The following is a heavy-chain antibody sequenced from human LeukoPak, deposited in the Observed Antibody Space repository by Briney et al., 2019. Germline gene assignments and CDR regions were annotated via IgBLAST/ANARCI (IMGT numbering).Heavy chain of an antibody. CDR1: GFTFSGSA. V-gene: IGHV3-73*01. D-gene: IGHD2-15*01. CDR3: SASLKKYCSGVNCPSDSYYYGMAA. J-gene: IGHJ6*04. CDR2: IRSKANNYAA. Sequence: PGGSLRLSCVASGFTFSGSAIHWVRQASGKGLEWVGRIRSKANNYAAAYAASVEGRFTISRDDSKNTAVLQINALKTEDPAVYCCSASLKKYCSGVNCPSDSYYYGMAAGGKGPTVPVSS.